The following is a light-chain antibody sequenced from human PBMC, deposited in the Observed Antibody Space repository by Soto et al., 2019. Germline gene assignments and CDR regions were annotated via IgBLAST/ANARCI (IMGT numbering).Light chain of an antibody. Sequence: EIVLTQSPGTLSLSPGEGATLACRASQSIPSTYFAWYQQKPGQAPRLLIYGISTRASGIPDRFSGSGSGTEFTLTISSLQSEDFAVYYCQQYEKWPITFGQVTRMEIK. CDR2: GIS. CDR3: QQYEKWPIT. V-gene: IGKV3D-15*01. CDR1: QSIPSTY. J-gene: IGKJ5*01.